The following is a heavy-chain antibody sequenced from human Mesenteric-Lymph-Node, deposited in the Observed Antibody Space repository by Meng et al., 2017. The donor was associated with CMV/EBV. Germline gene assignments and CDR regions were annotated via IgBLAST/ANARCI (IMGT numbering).Heavy chain of an antibody. V-gene: IGHV3-66*03. CDR2: IYSSGST. D-gene: IGHD2-2*01. CDR3: AKDGDMYCSRTSCSAMDV. CDR1: GFTVSSNY. Sequence: GGSLRLSCAASGFTVSSNYMSWVRQAPGKGLEWVSVIYSSGSTYYADSVKGRFTISRDNSKNTSYLQMNNLRPEDTAMYYCAKDGDMYCSRTSCSAMDVWGQGTTVTVSS. J-gene: IGHJ6*02.